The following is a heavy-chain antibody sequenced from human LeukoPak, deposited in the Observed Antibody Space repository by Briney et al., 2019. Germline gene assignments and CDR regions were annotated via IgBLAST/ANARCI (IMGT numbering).Heavy chain of an antibody. Sequence: SETLSLTCAVYGGSFSGYYWSWIRQPPGKGLEWIGEINHSGSTNYNPSLKSRVTISVDTSKNQFSLKLSSVTAADTAVYYCARVDRDTAMVIGGYYMDVWGKGTTVTVSS. CDR2: INHSGST. CDR3: ARVDRDTAMVIGGYYMDV. CDR1: GGSFSGYY. D-gene: IGHD5-18*01. J-gene: IGHJ6*03. V-gene: IGHV4-34*01.